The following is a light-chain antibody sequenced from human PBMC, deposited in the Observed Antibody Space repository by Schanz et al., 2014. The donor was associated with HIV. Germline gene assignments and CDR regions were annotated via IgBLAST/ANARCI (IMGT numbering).Light chain of an antibody. V-gene: IGKV1-5*03. CDR2: KAS. CDR3: QQSYSTPT. CDR1: QSLTRW. Sequence: DIQLTQSPSTLSASVGDRVTITCRASQSLTRWLAWYQQKPGKAPKLLIYKASSLESGVPSRFSGSASGTEFTLTISSLQPEDFATYYCQQSYSTPTFGGGTKVEIK. J-gene: IGKJ4*01.